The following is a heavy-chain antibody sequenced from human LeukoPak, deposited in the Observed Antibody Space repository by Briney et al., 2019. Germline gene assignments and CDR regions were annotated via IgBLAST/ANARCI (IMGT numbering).Heavy chain of an antibody. D-gene: IGHD3-16*02. CDR1: GYTLTELS. V-gene: IGHV1-24*01. CDR3: ATVPPFMITFGGVIAGSFGY. J-gene: IGHJ4*02. Sequence: ASVKVSCKVSGYTLTELSMHWVRQAPGKGFEWMGGFDPEDGETIYAQKFQGRVTMTEDTSTDTAYMELSSLRSEDTAVYYCATVPPFMITFGGVIAGSFGYWGQGTLVTVSS. CDR2: FDPEDGET.